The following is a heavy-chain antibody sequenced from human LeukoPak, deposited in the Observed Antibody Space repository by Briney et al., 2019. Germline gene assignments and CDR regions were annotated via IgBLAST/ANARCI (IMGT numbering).Heavy chain of an antibody. J-gene: IGHJ4*02. D-gene: IGHD5-18*01. CDR1: GYSFTSCW. Sequence: GESLKISCKGSGYSFTSCWIGWVRQMPGKGLEWMGIIYPGDSDTRYSPSFQGQVTISADKSISTAYLQWSSLKASDTAMYYCARALPVDTTAPDYWGQGTLVTVSS. CDR2: IYPGDSDT. CDR3: ARALPVDTTAPDY. V-gene: IGHV5-51*01.